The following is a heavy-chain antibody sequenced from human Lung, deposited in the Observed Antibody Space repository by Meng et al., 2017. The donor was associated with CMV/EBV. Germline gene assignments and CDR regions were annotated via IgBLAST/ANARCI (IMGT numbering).Heavy chain of an antibody. CDR2: INPSSSYI. Sequence: SXAASGFTCSSDKRNWVRQAPGKGLEWVSSINPSSSYIYYTDSVEGRFTITRDNAKKSLVLQVNSLRADDTAVYFCAREFPFYYEGGGYPGCLDTWGQGXLVTVSS. V-gene: IGHV3-21*01. CDR1: GFTCSSDK. D-gene: IGHD3-3*01. J-gene: IGHJ5*02. CDR3: AREFPFYYEGGGYPGCLDT.